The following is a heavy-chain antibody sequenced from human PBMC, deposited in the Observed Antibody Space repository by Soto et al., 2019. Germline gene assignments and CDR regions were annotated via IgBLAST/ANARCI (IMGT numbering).Heavy chain of an antibody. CDR3: AKGAHDTPMDFFLAY. CDR1: GFTFGSYG. D-gene: IGHD5-18*01. V-gene: IGHV3-30*18. Sequence: QLQLVESGGGAVQPGRSLRLSCAASGFTFGSYGMHWVRRAPGKGLEWVAVISNDGTNKYYEDCVKGRFTISRDNSKKTLYLQMDSLRVEDTAVYYCAKGAHDTPMDFFLAYWGQGTLVTVTS. J-gene: IGHJ4*02. CDR2: ISNDGTNK.